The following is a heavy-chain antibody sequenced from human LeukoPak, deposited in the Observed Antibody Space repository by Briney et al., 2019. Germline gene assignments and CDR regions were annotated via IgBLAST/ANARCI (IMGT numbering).Heavy chain of an antibody. CDR1: GFTFSSYA. J-gene: IGHJ4*02. CDR2: ISGSGGST. V-gene: IGHV3-23*01. CDR3: ARDFQMTAYYFDY. Sequence: PGGSLRLSCAASGFTFSSYAMSWVRQAPGKGLEWVSAISGSGGSTYYADSVRGRFTISRDNSKNTLHLQMNSLRAEDTAVYYCARDFQMTAYYFDYWGQGTLVTVSS.